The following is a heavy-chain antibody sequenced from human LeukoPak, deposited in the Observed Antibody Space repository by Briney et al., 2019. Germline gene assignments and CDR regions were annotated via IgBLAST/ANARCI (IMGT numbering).Heavy chain of an antibody. J-gene: IGHJ3*02. Sequence: SETLSLTCTVSGGSISSYYWSWIRQPPGKGLEWIGYIYYSGSTNYNPSLKSRVTISVDTSKNQFSLKLSSVTAADTAVYYCARSAGEDFDIWGQGTMVTVSS. V-gene: IGHV4-59*08. CDR3: ARSAGEDFDI. CDR2: IYYSGST. CDR1: GGSISSYY.